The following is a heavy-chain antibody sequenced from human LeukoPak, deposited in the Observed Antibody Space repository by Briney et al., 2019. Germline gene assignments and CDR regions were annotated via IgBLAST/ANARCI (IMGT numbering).Heavy chain of an antibody. J-gene: IGHJ4*02. CDR1: GFTFSSYE. D-gene: IGHD1-26*01. CDR2: INHSGST. V-gene: IGHV4-34*01. CDR3: ARGERSGTYYIVTDYFDY. Sequence: GSLRLSCAASGFTFSSYEMNWVRQPPGKGLEWIGEINHSGSTNYNPSLKSRFIISVDTSKNQFSLKLTSVTDADTAVYYCARGERSGTYYIVTDYFDYWSQGTLVTVYS.